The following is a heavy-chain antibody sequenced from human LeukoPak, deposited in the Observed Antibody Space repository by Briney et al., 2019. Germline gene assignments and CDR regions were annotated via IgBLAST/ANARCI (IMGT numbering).Heavy chain of an antibody. D-gene: IGHD3-22*01. Sequence: SQTLSLTCTVSGGSISSGSYYWSWIRQPAGKGLEWIGRIYTSGSTNYNPSLKSRVTISVATSKNQFSLKLSSVTSADTAVYYCASFPVGPYYYDSSGYQVDYWGQGTLVTVSS. V-gene: IGHV4-61*02. CDR1: GGSISSGSYY. J-gene: IGHJ4*02. CDR3: ASFPVGPYYYDSSGYQVDY. CDR2: IYTSGST.